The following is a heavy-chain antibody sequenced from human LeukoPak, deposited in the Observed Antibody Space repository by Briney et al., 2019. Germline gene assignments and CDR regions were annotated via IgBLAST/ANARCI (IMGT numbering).Heavy chain of an antibody. Sequence: GGSLRLSCAASGFTFSNYAMSWIRQAPGKGLEWVSYISSIGSHTNYADSVKGRFTTSRDNAKNLLSLQVNSLRADDTAVYYCARVGSIAAAGTPDYWGQGTLVTVSS. V-gene: IGHV3-11*06. D-gene: IGHD6-13*01. CDR1: GFTFSNYA. CDR3: ARVGSIAAAGTPDY. CDR2: ISSIGSHT. J-gene: IGHJ4*02.